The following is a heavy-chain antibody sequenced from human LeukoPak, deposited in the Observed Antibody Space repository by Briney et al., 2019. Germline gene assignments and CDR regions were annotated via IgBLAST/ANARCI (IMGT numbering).Heavy chain of an antibody. CDR3: AKPYYDFWSGYYIGGDAFDY. D-gene: IGHD3-3*01. CDR1: GFTFSSYS. J-gene: IGHJ4*02. V-gene: IGHV3-21*04. CDR2: ISSSSYI. Sequence: GGSLRLSCAASGFTFSSYSMNWVRQAPGKGLEWVSSISSSSYIYYADSVKGRFTISRDNSKNTLYLQMNSLRAEDTAVYYCAKPYYDFWSGYYIGGDAFDYWGQGTLVTVSS.